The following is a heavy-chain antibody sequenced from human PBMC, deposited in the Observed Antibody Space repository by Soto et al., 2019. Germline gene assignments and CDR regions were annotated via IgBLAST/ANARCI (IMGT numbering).Heavy chain of an antibody. CDR1: GASISSGGYF. CDR2: IDYLGSA. V-gene: IGHV4-31*03. D-gene: IGHD6-6*01. Sequence: QVQLQESGPGLVKPSQTLSLTCTVSGASISSGGYFWTWIRQHPGKGLEWIGYIDYLGSAYYNPSLKRRATISVDTSNNQFALRLNSVTAADTAVYYCARDHSAGRGWFDPWGQGTLVAVSS. J-gene: IGHJ5*02. CDR3: ARDHSAGRGWFDP.